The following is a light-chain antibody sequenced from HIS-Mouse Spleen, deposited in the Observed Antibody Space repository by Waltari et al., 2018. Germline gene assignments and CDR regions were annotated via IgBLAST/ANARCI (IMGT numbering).Light chain of an antibody. V-gene: IGKV3D-15*03. J-gene: IGKJ4*01. CDR1: QSVSSN. CDR3: QQYNNWPPLT. CDR2: GAS. Sequence: EIVMTQSPATLSVSPGERATLSCRASQSVSSNLAWYQQKPGQAPRPLIYGASIRATGIPARFSGSGSRTEFTLTISILQSEDFAVYYCQQYNNWPPLTFGGGTKVEIK.